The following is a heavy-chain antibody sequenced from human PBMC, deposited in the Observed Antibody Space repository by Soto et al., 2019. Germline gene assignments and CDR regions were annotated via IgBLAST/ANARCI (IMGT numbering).Heavy chain of an antibody. CDR3: ARDSRSFDYYGKDV. V-gene: IGHV4-59*01. J-gene: IGHJ6*02. D-gene: IGHD3-16*01. CDR2: IYYSGST. Sequence: SETLSLTCTVSGGSISSYYWSWIRQPPGKGLEWIGYIYYSGSTNYNPSLKSRVTISVDTSKNQFSLKLSSVTAADTAVYYCARDSRSFDYYGKDVWGQGTTVTVSS. CDR1: GGSISSYY.